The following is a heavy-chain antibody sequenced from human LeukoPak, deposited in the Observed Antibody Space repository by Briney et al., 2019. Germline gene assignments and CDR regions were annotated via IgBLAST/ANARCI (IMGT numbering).Heavy chain of an antibody. V-gene: IGHV4-30-4*08. Sequence: SQTLSLTCTVSGGSISSGDYYWSWIRQPPGKGLEWIGYIYYSVSTYYNPSLKSRVTISVDTSKNQFSLKLSSVTAADTAVYYCARAPNEDYYDSSGPYYFDYWGQGTLVTVSS. CDR1: GGSISSGDYY. D-gene: IGHD3-22*01. CDR3: ARAPNEDYYDSSGPYYFDY. CDR2: IYYSVST. J-gene: IGHJ4*02.